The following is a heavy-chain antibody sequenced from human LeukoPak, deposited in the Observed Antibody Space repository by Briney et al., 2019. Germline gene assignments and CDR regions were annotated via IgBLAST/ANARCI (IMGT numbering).Heavy chain of an antibody. V-gene: IGHV3-74*01. CDR2: ITSEGSST. Sequence: GGSLRLSCAASGFTFSSYWMHWVRHVPGKGLVWVSRITSEGSSTSYADSVKGRFTISRDNAKNTLYLQMNSLRAEDTAVYYCARGSSVVALDWGQGTLVTVSS. D-gene: IGHD2-15*01. CDR1: GFTFSSYW. J-gene: IGHJ4*02. CDR3: ARGSSVVALD.